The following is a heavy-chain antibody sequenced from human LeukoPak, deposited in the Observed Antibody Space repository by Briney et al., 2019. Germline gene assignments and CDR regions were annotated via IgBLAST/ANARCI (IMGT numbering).Heavy chain of an antibody. D-gene: IGHD5-24*01. J-gene: IGHJ5*02. Sequence: SETLSLTCTVSGGSISSYYWSWIRQPAGKGLEWIGRIYTSGSTNYNPSLKSRVTMSVDTSKNQFSLKLSSVTAADTAVYYCAAQMATRAHNWFDAWGQGTLVTVSS. V-gene: IGHV4-4*07. CDR2: IYTSGST. CDR3: AAQMATRAHNWFDA. CDR1: GGSISSYY.